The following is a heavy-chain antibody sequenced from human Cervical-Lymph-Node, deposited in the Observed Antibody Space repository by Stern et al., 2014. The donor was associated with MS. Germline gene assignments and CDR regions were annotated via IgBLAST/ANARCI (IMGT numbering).Heavy chain of an antibody. V-gene: IGHV3-23*04. J-gene: IGHJ6*02. Sequence: EVQLVESGGGLVQPGGSLRLSCAASGFTFSDYAMTWVRQAPGQGLEWVSSISGSGGNTFYADSVKGRFTIARYNFKNTLYVQMNSLRVEDTALYYCAKGVRVTGAGYGVDAWGQGATVIVSS. CDR2: ISGSGGNT. CDR3: AKGVRVTGAGYGVDA. D-gene: IGHD2-21*02. CDR1: GFTFSDYA.